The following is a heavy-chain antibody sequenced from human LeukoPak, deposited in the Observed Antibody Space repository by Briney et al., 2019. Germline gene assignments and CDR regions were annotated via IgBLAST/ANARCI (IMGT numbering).Heavy chain of an antibody. CDR3: TKEPRESTVAGPFDY. J-gene: IGHJ4*02. CDR2: ISGGADAT. CDR1: GLTFSSYV. V-gene: IGHV3-23*01. Sequence: GGSLRLSCAASGLTFSSYVMSWVRQAPGTGLEWVSAISGGADATYYADSVRGRFTISRDNFKNTLYLQMNSLRADDTAVYYCTKEPRESTVAGPFDYWGQGTLVTVSS. D-gene: IGHD6-19*01.